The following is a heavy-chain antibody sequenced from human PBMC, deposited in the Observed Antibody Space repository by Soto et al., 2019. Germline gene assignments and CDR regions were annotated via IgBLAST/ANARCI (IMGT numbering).Heavy chain of an antibody. V-gene: IGHV3-30*18. J-gene: IGHJ6*02. D-gene: IGHD1-26*01. CDR3: AKDDKRGGSWDIYCMDV. CDR1: GFTFSSYG. Sequence: QVQLVEAGGGVVQPGRSLRLSCAASGFTFSSYGMHWVRQAPGKGLEWVAVISYGERNTYYADSVKCRFTISRDNSKNTFFLQMNSLRAEETALYYCAKDDKRGGSWDIYCMDVWGQGTAVTVSS. CDR2: ISYGERNT.